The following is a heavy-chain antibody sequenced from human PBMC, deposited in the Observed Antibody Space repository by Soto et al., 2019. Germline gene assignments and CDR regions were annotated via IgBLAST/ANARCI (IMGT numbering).Heavy chain of an antibody. J-gene: IGHJ5*02. Sequence: GGSLRLSCAASGFTFSSYSMNWVRQAPGKGLEWVSSISSSSSYIYYADSVKGRFTISRDNAKNSLYLQMNSLRAGDTAVYYCARAPYNWNYPNWFDPWGQGTLVTVSS. V-gene: IGHV3-21*01. CDR3: ARAPYNWNYPNWFDP. CDR1: GFTFSSYS. D-gene: IGHD1-7*01. CDR2: ISSSSSYI.